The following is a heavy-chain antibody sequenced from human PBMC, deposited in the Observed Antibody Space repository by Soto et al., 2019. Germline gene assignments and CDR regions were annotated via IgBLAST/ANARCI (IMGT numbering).Heavy chain of an antibody. V-gene: IGHV1-18*04. J-gene: IGHJ4*02. CDR1: GYTITSNR. CDR2: INVHNGNT. CDR3: QRISSASSGRIPDY. D-gene: IGHD2-2*01. Sequence: ASVKVAGRPSGYTITSNRIXWVRQSPGQGLEWMGWINVHNGNTKYAQQLQGRVTLTTDTSKSTAYMDLRSLRSDETAVYYCQRISSASSGRIPDYWGQGIFVAVSS.